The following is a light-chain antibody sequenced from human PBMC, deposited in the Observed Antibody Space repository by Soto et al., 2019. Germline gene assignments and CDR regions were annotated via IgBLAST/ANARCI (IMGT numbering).Light chain of an antibody. V-gene: IGKV4-1*01. CDR3: QQYYSSLAIT. J-gene: IGKJ5*01. CDR2: WAS. Sequence: TQSPDTLAVPFEYRASIICTSRQSISFSSNNKTFLAWYQQKPGQPPKLLFYWASTRQSGVPDRFSGSGSGTDFTLTITGVQAEDVAVYYCQQYYSSLAITFAQGARLEIK. CDR1: QSISFSSNNKTF.